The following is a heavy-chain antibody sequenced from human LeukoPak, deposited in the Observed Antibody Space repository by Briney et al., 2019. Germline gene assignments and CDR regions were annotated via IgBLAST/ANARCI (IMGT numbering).Heavy chain of an antibody. Sequence: SETLSLTCTVSGGSISSSSYYWGWIRQPPGKGLEWIGSIYYSGSTYYNPSLKSRVTISVDTSKNQFSLKLSSVTAADTAVYYCARNLYDSSGYTDWGQGTLVTVSS. J-gene: IGHJ4*02. CDR2: IYYSGST. CDR3: ARNLYDSSGYTD. CDR1: GGSISSSSYY. V-gene: IGHV4-39*01. D-gene: IGHD3-22*01.